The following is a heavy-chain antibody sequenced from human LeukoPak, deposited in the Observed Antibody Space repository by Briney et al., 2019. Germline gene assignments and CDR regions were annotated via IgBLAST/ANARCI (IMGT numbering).Heavy chain of an antibody. CDR3: AKSSYGDEVQG. V-gene: IGHV3-23*01. CDR1: GFTFSSYA. J-gene: IGHJ4*02. D-gene: IGHD4-17*01. Sequence: QSGGSLRLSCAASGFTFSSYAMSWVRQAPGKGLEWVSAISGSGGSTYYADSVKGRFTISRDNSKNTLYLQMNSLRADDTAVYYCAKSSYGDEVQGWGQGTLVTVSS. CDR2: ISGSGGST.